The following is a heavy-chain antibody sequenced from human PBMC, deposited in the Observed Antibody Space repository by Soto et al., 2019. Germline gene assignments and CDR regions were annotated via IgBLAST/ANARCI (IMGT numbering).Heavy chain of an antibody. CDR1: GYPISSGYY. D-gene: IGHD5-12*01. CDR2: IHHSGST. J-gene: IGHJ4*02. Sequence: GTLSRTCAVSGYPISSGYYWCCIRQPPGKGLEWIGIIHHSGSTYYNPSLRSRITISVDTSKNQFSLKMPSVTAADTAVYYCARSSGYVPGGYWGQGILVTVSS. CDR3: ARSSGYVPGGY. V-gene: IGHV4-38-2*01.